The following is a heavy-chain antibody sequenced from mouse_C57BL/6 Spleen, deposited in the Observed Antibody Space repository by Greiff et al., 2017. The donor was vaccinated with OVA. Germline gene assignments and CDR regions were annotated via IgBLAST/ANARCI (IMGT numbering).Heavy chain of an antibody. CDR2: ILPGSGST. CDR1: GYTFTGYW. Sequence: VQVVESGAELMKPGASVKLSCKATGYTFTGYWIEWVKQRPGHGLEWIGEILPGSGSTNYNEKFKGKATFTADTSSNTAYMQLSSLTTEDSAIYYCARPLYYGSSWGYAMDYWGQGTSVTVSS. D-gene: IGHD1-1*01. CDR3: ARPLYYGSSWGYAMDY. V-gene: IGHV1-9*01. J-gene: IGHJ4*01.